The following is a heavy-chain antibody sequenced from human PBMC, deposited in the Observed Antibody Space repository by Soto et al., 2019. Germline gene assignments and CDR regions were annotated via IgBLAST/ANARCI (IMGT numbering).Heavy chain of an antibody. V-gene: IGHV1-46*03. D-gene: IGHD3-10*01. CDR2: INPSGGST. J-gene: IGHJ6*03. Sequence: ASVKVSCKASGYTFTSYYMHWVRQAPGQGLEWMGIINPSGGSTSYAQKFQGRVTMTRDTSTSTVYMELSSLRSEDTAVYYCARALRGDDYYYYVDVWGKGTTVTVSS. CDR1: GYTFTSYY. CDR3: ARALRGDDYYYYVDV.